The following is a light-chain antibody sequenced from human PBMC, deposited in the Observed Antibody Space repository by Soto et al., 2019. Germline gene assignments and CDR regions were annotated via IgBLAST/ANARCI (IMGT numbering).Light chain of an antibody. J-gene: IGKJ1*01. Sequence: DIQMTQSPSTLSPSVGDRVTITCRASQSIGSWLAWYQQKPGKAPNLLIYKASSLESGVPSRFSGSGSGTEFTLTISSLQPDDFATYYCQQYNSFPWTFGQGTKVEIK. CDR3: QQYNSFPWT. V-gene: IGKV1-5*03. CDR2: KAS. CDR1: QSIGSW.